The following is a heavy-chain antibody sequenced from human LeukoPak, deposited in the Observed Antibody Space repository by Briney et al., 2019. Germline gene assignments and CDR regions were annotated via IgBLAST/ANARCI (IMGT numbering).Heavy chain of an antibody. V-gene: IGHV4-59*01. CDR3: ARVAVAAREYFDY. CDR1: GGSFSGYY. Sequence: PSETLSLTCAVYGGSFSGYYWSWIRQSPGKGLEWIGYIYYSGSTNYNPSLKSRVTISVDTSKNQLSLKLSSVTAADTAVYYCARVAVAAREYFDYWGQGTLVTVSS. J-gene: IGHJ4*02. D-gene: IGHD6-19*01. CDR2: IYYSGST.